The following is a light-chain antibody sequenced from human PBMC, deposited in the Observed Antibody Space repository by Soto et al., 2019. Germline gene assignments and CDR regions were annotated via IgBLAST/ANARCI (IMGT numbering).Light chain of an antibody. J-gene: IGKJ4*01. CDR2: LGS. CDR3: MEALQSPLT. CDR1: QSLLHSNGYNY. V-gene: IGKV2-28*01. Sequence: DIVMTQSPLSLPVTPGEPASISCRSSQSLLHSNGYNYLDWYLQKPGQSPQLLIYLGSSRASGVPDRFSGSGSGTDFTLKISRVEAEAVGVYYCMEALQSPLTFGGGTKVEIK.